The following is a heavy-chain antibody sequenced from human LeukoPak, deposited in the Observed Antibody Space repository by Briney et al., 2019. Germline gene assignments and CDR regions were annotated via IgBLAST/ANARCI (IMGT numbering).Heavy chain of an antibody. V-gene: IGHV3-7*01. J-gene: IGHJ6*02. CDR3: ARDLVDYYYGMDV. CDR2: IKQDGSEK. Sequence: GGSLRLSCAASGFTFSSYWMSWVRQAPGKGLEWVANIKQDGSEKYCVDSVKGRFTISRDNAKNSLYLQMNSLRAEDTAVYYCARDLVDYYYGMDVWGQGTTVTVSS. CDR1: GFTFSSYW. D-gene: IGHD6-6*01.